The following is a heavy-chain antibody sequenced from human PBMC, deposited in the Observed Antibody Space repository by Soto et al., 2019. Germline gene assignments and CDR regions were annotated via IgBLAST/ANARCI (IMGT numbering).Heavy chain of an antibody. J-gene: IGHJ4*02. V-gene: IGHV1-18*01. CDR2: ISAYNGNT. CDR3: ARLSSLMAVTIFRVVITGLDY. CDR1: GYTFTSYG. Sequence: ASVKVSCKASGYTFTSYGISWVRQAPGQGLEWMGWISAYNGNTNYAQKLRGRVTMTTDTSTSTAYMELRSLRSDDTAVYYCARLSSLMAVTIFRVVITGLDYRGQGTLVTVSS. D-gene: IGHD3-3*01.